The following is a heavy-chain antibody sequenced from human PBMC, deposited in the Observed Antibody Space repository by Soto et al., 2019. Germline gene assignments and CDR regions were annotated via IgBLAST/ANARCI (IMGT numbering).Heavy chain of an antibody. CDR2: ISYDGSNK. D-gene: IGHD5-18*01. V-gene: IGHV3-30-3*01. Sequence: QVQLVESGGGVVQPGRSLRLSCAASGFTFSSYAMHWVAQAPAKGLGWVAVISYDGSNKYYADSVKGRFTISRDNSKNTLYLQMNSLRAEDTAVYYCASPGGAAMVPYYFDYWGQGTLVTVSS. CDR3: ASPGGAAMVPYYFDY. J-gene: IGHJ4*02. CDR1: GFTFSSYA.